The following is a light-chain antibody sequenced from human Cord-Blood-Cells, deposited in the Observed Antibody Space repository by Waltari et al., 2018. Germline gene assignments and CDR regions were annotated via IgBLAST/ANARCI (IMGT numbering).Light chain of an antibody. CDR3: QQYNSYST. J-gene: IGKJ1*01. Sequence: DIQLTQSPSPLSESVGDSVPITCRASQSISSWLAVYQQKPGKAPKLLLYKASRLESGVPSRFSGSGSGTEFTLTISSLQPDDFATYYCQQYNSYSTFGQGTKVEIK. CDR1: QSISSW. V-gene: IGKV1-5*03. CDR2: KAS.